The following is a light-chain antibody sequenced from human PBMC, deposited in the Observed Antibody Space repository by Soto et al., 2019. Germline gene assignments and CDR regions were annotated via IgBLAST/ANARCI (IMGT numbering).Light chain of an antibody. V-gene: IGKV1-9*01. CDR2: AAS. J-gene: IGKJ3*01. Sequence: IQLTQSPSSLSASVGDRVTITCRASQGISSYLAWYQQKPGKAPKLLIYAASTLQSGVPSRFSGSGSGTDFTLTISSLQPEDFATYYCQQSFTFGPGTKVDIK. CDR1: QGISSY. CDR3: QQSFT.